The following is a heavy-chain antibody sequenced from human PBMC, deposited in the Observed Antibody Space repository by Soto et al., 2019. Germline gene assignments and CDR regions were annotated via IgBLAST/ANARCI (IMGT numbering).Heavy chain of an antibody. CDR3: ARAPYSNAWYRFDL. CDR1: GFTFSGYC. D-gene: IGHD4-4*01. CDR2: IKHDGSVQ. V-gene: IGHV3-7*03. Sequence: GRYLRLSCEASGFTFSGYCMSLVRHAPGKGLEWVADIKHDGSVQYYVDSVKGRLTISRDNAKKQLYLQMNGLRAEDTALYYCARAPYSNAWYRFDLWGQGTLVTVSS. J-gene: IGHJ4*02.